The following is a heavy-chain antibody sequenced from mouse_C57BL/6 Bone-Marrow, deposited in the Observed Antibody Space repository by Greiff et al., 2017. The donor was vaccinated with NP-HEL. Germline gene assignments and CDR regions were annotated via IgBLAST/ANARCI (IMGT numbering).Heavy chain of an antibody. CDR2: ISYDGSN. Sequence: EVQLQESGPGLVNPSPSLSLTCSVTGYSITSGYYWNWIRQFPGNQLEWMGYISYDGSNNYNPSLKNRISITRDTSKNQFFLKLNSVTTEDTATYYCARDLLLLRSADWGQGTLVTVSA. CDR1: GYSITSGYY. CDR3: ARDLLLLRSAD. D-gene: IGHD1-1*01. V-gene: IGHV3-6*01. J-gene: IGHJ3*01.